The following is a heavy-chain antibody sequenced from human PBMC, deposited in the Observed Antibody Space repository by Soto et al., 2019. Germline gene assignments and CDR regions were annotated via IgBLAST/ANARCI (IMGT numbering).Heavy chain of an antibody. CDR3: ARDLYGSRKLYREVLYYYYGMDV. CDR1: GLTFSSCH. CDR2: ISSGGRNI. Sequence: GGSLRLSCAASGLTFSSCHMNWVRQAPGKGLEWVSYISSGGRNIFYADSVKGRFTISRDNAKNSLYLQMNSLRAEDTAVYYCARDLYGSRKLYREVLYYYYGMDVWGQGTTVTVSS. V-gene: IGHV3-48*04. J-gene: IGHJ6*02. D-gene: IGHD6-13*01.